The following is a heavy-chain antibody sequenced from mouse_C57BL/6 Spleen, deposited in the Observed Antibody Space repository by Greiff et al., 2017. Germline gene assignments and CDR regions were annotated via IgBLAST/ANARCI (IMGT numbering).Heavy chain of an antibody. CDR2: IYPRSGNT. J-gene: IGHJ2*01. D-gene: IGHD2-3*01. V-gene: IGHV1-81*01. Sequence: VQLQQSGAELARPGASVKLSCKASGYTFKSYGISWVKQRTGQGLEWIGEIYPRSGNTYYTAKFQGKATLTADKSSSTAYMELRSLTSEDSAVFFGAREDGYYPDWGKGTTLTVSS. CDR3: AREDGYYPD. CDR1: GYTFKSYG.